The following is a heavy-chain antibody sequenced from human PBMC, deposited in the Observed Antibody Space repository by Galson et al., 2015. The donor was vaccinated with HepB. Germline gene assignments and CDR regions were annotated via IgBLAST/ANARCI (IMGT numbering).Heavy chain of an antibody. Sequence: SVKVSCKASGYTFTSYAMNWVRQAPGQGLEWMGWINTNTGNPTYAQGFTGRFVFSLDTSVSTAYLQISSLKAEDTAVYYCARVSPPSYCSSTSCYDDLDYWGQGTLVTVSS. CDR2: INTNTGNP. V-gene: IGHV7-4-1*02. J-gene: IGHJ4*02. CDR1: GYTFTSYA. CDR3: ARVSPPSYCSSTSCYDDLDY. D-gene: IGHD2-2*01.